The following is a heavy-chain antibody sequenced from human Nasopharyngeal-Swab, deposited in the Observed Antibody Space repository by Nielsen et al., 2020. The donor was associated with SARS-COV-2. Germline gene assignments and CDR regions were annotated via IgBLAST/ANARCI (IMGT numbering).Heavy chain of an antibody. D-gene: IGHD3-3*01. CDR3: ARAKYELRFLEESNYNSFYMDV. CDR2: IYYSGST. Sequence: SETLSLTCTVSGGSISSGGYYWSWIRQHPGKGLEWIGYIYYSGSTYYNPSLKSRVTIKSDTSKSELSLKLDSVTTADTAVYFCARAKYELRFLEESNYNSFYMDVWGEGTSVTVSS. J-gene: IGHJ6*03. V-gene: IGHV4-31*03. CDR1: GGSISSGGYY.